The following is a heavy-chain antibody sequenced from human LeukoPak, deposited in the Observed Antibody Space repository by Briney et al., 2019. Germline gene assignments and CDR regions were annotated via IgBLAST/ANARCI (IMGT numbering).Heavy chain of an antibody. CDR2: ISGSGGST. CDR1: GFTFSSYA. CDR3: AKGDIVVVPAAIGGVY. Sequence: GGSLRLSCAASGFTFSSYAMSWVRQAPGKGLEWVSAISGSGGSTYYADSVKGRFTISRDNSKNTLYLQMNSLRAEDTAVYYCAKGDIVVVPAAIGGVYWGQGTLVTVSS. D-gene: IGHD2-2*02. J-gene: IGHJ4*02. V-gene: IGHV3-23*01.